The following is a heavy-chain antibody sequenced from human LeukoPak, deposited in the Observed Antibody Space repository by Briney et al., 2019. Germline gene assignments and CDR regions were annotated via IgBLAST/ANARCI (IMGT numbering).Heavy chain of an antibody. J-gene: IGHJ4*03. CDR3: TSDPPAGSAGADN. CDR2: VKSKTDGGTT. D-gene: IGHD6-13*01. Sequence: GGSLSVSYAAARFTVRNAWMGWDRQAPGKGLEWVGLVKSKTDGGTTDYAAPVRGRFTISRDDSENTVFLQMNSLTTEDTGVYYCTSDPPAGSAGADNWGHGTLWTVSS. CDR1: RFTVRNAW. V-gene: IGHV3-15*01.